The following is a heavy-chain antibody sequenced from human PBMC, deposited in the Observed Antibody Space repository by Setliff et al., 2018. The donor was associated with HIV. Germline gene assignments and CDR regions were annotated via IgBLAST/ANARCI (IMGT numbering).Heavy chain of an antibody. J-gene: IGHJ4*02. Sequence: SETLSLTCAVYGGSFSGYYWSWIRQPPGKGLEWIGEINHSGSTNYNPSLKSRVTISLDTSKNQFSLRLISVTAADTAVYYCARATYGSRAGTGLYFDSWGQGALVTVSS. V-gene: IGHV4-34*01. CDR2: INHSGST. D-gene: IGHD6-6*01. CDR1: GGSFSGYY. CDR3: ARATYGSRAGTGLYFDS.